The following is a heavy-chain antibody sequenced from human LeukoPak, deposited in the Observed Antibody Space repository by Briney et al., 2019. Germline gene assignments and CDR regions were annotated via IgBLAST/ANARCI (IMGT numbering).Heavy chain of an antibody. CDR2: ISGSGGST. CDR1: GFTFSSYA. Sequence: GGSLRLSCAASGFTFSSYAMSWVRQAPGKGLEWVSAISGSGGSTYYADSVKGRFTISRDNSKNTLYLQMNSLRAEDTAVYYCASQGGYGDYRMYYFDYWGQGTLVTVSS. J-gene: IGHJ4*02. D-gene: IGHD4-17*01. V-gene: IGHV3-23*01. CDR3: ASQGGYGDYRMYYFDY.